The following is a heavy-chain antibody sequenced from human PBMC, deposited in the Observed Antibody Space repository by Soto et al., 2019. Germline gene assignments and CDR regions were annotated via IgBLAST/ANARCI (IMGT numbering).Heavy chain of an antibody. J-gene: IGHJ4*02. Sequence: EVQLVESGGGLVQPGGSLRLSCAASGFTFSSYEMNWVRQAPGKGLEWVSDITSTGSTRYYADSVKGRFTISRDNAKNSLYPQMNSLRAEDTAVYYCARGYCTSSACHWNFDYWGQGTLVTVSS. D-gene: IGHD2-8*02. CDR1: GFTFSSYE. CDR3: ARGYCTSSACHWNFDY. CDR2: ITSTGSTR. V-gene: IGHV3-48*03.